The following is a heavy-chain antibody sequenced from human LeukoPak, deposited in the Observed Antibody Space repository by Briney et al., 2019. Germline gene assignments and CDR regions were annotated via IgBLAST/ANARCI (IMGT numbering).Heavy chain of an antibody. D-gene: IGHD2-15*01. CDR1: GFTFSDYY. J-gene: IGHJ4*02. V-gene: IGHV3-11*06. Sequence: PGGSLRLSCAASGFTFSDYYMSWIRQAPGKGLKWVSYISTSSSYTNYADSVKGRFTISRDNAKNSLYLQMNSLRAEDTAVYYCARDCSGGSCFLDYWGQGTLVTVSS. CDR3: ARDCSGGSCFLDY. CDR2: ISTSSSYT.